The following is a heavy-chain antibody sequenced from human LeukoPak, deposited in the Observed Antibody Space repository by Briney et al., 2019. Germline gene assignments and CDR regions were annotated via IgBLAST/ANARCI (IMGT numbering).Heavy chain of an antibody. D-gene: IGHD4-23*01. Sequence: PGGSLRLSCAASGFTFSNRRMNWVRQAPGKGLEWLSFISTSATTMYYADSVKGRFIISRDNAKNSLYLQMNSLRPEDTAVYFCASEIVGGLSGNLRDGAFDLWGQGTIVTVSS. CDR3: ASEIVGGLSGNLRDGAFDL. J-gene: IGHJ3*01. CDR1: GFTFSNRR. CDR2: ISTSATTM. V-gene: IGHV3-48*04.